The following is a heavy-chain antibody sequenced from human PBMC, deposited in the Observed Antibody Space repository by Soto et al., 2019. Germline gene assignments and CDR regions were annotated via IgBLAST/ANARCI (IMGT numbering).Heavy chain of an antibody. J-gene: IGHJ4*02. CDR1: GYTFTSYG. CDR3: ASGWFWEFVSNFDY. V-gene: IGHV1-18*01. CDR2: ISVYNGNT. Sequence: QVQLVQSGAEVKKPGASVKVSCKASGYTFTSYGISWVRQAPGQGLEWMGWISVYNGNTNYAQKLQGRVTMTTDTSTSTADMELRCRGSNDTDVYYFASGWFWEFVSNFDYWGQGPLATLSA. D-gene: IGHD3-10*01.